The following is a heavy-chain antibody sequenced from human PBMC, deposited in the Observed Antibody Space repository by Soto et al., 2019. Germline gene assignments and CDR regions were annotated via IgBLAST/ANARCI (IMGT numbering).Heavy chain of an antibody. J-gene: IGHJ3*02. CDR1: GYSFTSYW. Sequence: PGESLKISCKGSGYSFTSYWIGWVRQMPGKGLEWMGIIYPGDSDTRYSPSFQGQVTISADKSISTAYLQWSGLKASDTAMYYCARPTLYSSSWRGAFDIWGQGTMVTVSS. CDR2: IYPGDSDT. CDR3: ARPTLYSSSWRGAFDI. D-gene: IGHD6-13*01. V-gene: IGHV5-51*01.